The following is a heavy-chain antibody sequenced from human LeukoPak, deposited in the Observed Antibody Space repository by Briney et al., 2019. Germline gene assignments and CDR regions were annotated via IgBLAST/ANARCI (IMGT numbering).Heavy chain of an antibody. CDR1: GFIFSTYG. D-gene: IGHD4-17*01. J-gene: IGHJ4*02. CDR2: IRYDGSNK. V-gene: IGHV3-30*02. CDR3: AKDNYDYGDYDGGDY. Sequence: GGSLRLSCAASGFIFSTYGMHWVRQAPGKGLEWVAFIRYDGSNKYYADSVKGRFTISRDNSKNTLYLQMNSLRPEDTAVYYCAKDNYDYGDYDGGDYWGQGPLVTVSS.